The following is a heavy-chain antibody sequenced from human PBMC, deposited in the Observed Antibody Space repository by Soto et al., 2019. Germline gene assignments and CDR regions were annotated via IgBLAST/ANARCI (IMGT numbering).Heavy chain of an antibody. Sequence: GGSLRLSCAASGFTFSSYGMHWVRQAPGKGLEWVAVIWYDGSNKYYADSVKGRFTISRDNSKNTLYLQMNSLRAEDTAVYYCAREGDIVVVPAAPGYYYMDVWGKGTTVTVSS. CDR1: GFTFSSYG. V-gene: IGHV3-33*01. J-gene: IGHJ6*03. CDR3: AREGDIVVVPAAPGYYYMDV. CDR2: IWYDGSNK. D-gene: IGHD2-2*01.